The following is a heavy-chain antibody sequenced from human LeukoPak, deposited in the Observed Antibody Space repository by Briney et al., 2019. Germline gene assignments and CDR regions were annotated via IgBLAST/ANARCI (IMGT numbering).Heavy chain of an antibody. CDR2: FYSGGTT. CDR1: GFTVSTNY. D-gene: IGHD6-19*01. Sequence: GGSLRLSCAASGFTVSTNYLSWVRQAPGKGLEWVSVFYSGGTTYYADSVKGRFTISRDNSKNTLYLQMNSLRPEDTAVYYCARGGSGWSLGYWGQGTLVTVSS. V-gene: IGHV3-53*01. J-gene: IGHJ4*02. CDR3: ARGGSGWSLGY.